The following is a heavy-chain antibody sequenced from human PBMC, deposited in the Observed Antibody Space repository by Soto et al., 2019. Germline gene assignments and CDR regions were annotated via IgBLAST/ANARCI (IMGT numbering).Heavy chain of an antibody. CDR3: AKDRRAGGNYGFYSDF. J-gene: IGHJ4*02. Sequence: GSLRLSCAASGFTFSSYGMTWVRQAPGKGLEWVSFSSATGAGTYYADSVKGRFTISRDNSKNTLYLQMTSLRADDTAVYYCAKDRRAGGNYGFYSDFWGQGALVTVSS. CDR1: GFTFSSYG. CDR2: SSATGAGT. D-gene: IGHD1-7*01. V-gene: IGHV3-23*01.